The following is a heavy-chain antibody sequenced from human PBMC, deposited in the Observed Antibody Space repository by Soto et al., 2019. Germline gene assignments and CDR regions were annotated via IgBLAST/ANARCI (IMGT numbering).Heavy chain of an antibody. CDR3: ARARDGYNFLYEPT. D-gene: IGHD5-12*01. V-gene: IGHV3-53*01. J-gene: IGHJ4*02. CDR1: GFTVSNNY. CDR2: IYTGGRT. Sequence: GGSLRLSCAASGFTVSNNYMSWVRQAPGKGLEWVSVIYTGGRTDYADSVKGRFTISRDNSKHTLYLQMNSLRVEDTAVYYRARARDGYNFLYEPTWGQGTLVTVSS.